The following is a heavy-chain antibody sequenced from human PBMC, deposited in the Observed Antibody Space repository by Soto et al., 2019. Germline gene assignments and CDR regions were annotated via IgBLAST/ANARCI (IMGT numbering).Heavy chain of an antibody. CDR1: GSTFSDYG. D-gene: IGHD6-19*01. Sequence: QVQLVESGGGVVQPGRSLRLSCTVSGSTFSDYGMHWVRQAPGRGLEWVAVISYDGSNKRYGDPVKGRFTISRDNSKNTLYLQMNSLRAEDTGVYYCAKDHWKQWLGYLDYWGQGALVTVSS. V-gene: IGHV3-30*18. CDR2: ISYDGSNK. J-gene: IGHJ4*02. CDR3: AKDHWKQWLGYLDY.